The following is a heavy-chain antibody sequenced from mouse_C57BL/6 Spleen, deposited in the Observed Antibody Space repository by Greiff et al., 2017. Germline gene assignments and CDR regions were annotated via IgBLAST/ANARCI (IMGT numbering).Heavy chain of an antibody. Sequence: EVNVVESGEGLVKPGGSLKLSCAASGFTFSSYAMSWVRQTPEKRLEWVAYISSGGDYIYYADTVKGRFTISRDNARNTLYLQMSSLKSEDTAMYYCTRGAPYYFDYWGQGTTLTVSS. CDR2: ISSGGDYI. V-gene: IGHV5-9-1*02. CDR1: GFTFSSYA. J-gene: IGHJ2*01. CDR3: TRGAPYYFDY.